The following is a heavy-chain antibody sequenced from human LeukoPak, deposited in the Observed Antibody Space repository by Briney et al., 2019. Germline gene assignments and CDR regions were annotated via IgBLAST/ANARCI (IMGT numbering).Heavy chain of an antibody. V-gene: IGHV4-39*01. CDR1: GGSISSGDYY. CDR2: IYYSGST. Sequence: PSQTLSLTCTVSGGSISSGDYYWSWIRQPPGKGLEWIGSIYYSGSTYYNPSLKSRVTISVDTSKNQFSLKLSSVTAADTAVYYCANMYSSSWYRKFDPWGQGTLVTVSS. D-gene: IGHD6-13*01. CDR3: ANMYSSSWYRKFDP. J-gene: IGHJ5*02.